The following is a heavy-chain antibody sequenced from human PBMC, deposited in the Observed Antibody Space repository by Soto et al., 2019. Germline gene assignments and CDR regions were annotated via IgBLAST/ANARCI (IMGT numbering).Heavy chain of an antibody. D-gene: IGHD1-26*01. J-gene: IGHJ5*02. V-gene: IGHV1-18*01. CDR3: ARDLGYFRSGTCPRQCLDP. CDR1: GYTFSSHG. Sequence: QVQLVQSGAEVKKPGTSVKVSCTASGYTFSSHGISWVRQAPGQGLQWIGWVSGDNANTNYAQSLQGRVTMTTYTSTNTGHMELRSLRSDDTAVYYCARDLGYFRSGTCPRQCLDPWGQGTLVIVSS. CDR2: VSGDNANT.